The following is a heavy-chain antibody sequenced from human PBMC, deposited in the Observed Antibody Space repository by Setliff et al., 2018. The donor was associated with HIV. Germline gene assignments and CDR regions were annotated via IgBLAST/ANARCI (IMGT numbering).Heavy chain of an antibody. V-gene: IGHV4-39*07. J-gene: IGHJ3*02. CDR2: IYYSGNA. D-gene: IGHD2-2*01. CDR3: ARGSCSTISCSLRLGNDAFDI. CDR1: GGSISSNNYY. Sequence: NPSETLSLTCTVSGGSISSNNYYWGWIRQSPGKGLEWFGSIYYSGNAYYNPSLKSRLTISMDTSKNQFSLKLNSVTAADTAVYYCARGSCSTISCSLRLGNDAFDIWGQGTMVTVSS.